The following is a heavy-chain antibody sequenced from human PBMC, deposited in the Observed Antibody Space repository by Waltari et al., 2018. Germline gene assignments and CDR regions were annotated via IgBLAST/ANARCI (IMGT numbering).Heavy chain of an antibody. D-gene: IGHD3-10*01. CDR2: MNPNSGNT. CDR3: ARGLFRGSGSFNWFDP. CDR1: GYTFTSYD. Sequence: QVQLVQSGAEVKKPGASVKFSCKASGYTFTSYDINWVRQAPGQGLEWMGWMNPNSGNTGYAQKFQGRVTMTRNTSISTAYMELSSLRSEDTAVYYCARGLFRGSGSFNWFDPWGQGTLVTVSS. J-gene: IGHJ5*02. V-gene: IGHV1-8*01.